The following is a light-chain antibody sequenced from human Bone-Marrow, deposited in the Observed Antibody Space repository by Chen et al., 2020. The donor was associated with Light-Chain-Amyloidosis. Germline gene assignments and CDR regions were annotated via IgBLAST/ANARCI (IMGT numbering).Light chain of an antibody. J-gene: IGKJ1*01. Sequence: DIQMTQSPSSLSASVGDTVSISCRAGQDLARSLAWYQQKPGRAPELLVYDAYALKSGVPSRFSGSGSGTHYILTITSLQPEDFATYHCQQFYGDQWTFGQGTKVEIK. CDR2: DAY. V-gene: IGKV1-NL1*01. CDR3: QQFYGDQWT. CDR1: QDLARS.